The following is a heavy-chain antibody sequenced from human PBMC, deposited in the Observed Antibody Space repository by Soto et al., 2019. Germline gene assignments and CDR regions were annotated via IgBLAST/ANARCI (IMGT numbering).Heavy chain of an antibody. CDR3: ARDVARDNDY. D-gene: IGHD1-1*01. Sequence: QVQLLQSGAEVKKPGASVKVSCKASGYTFTRYYIHWVRQAPGQGLEWMGVINPGGGGTTYAQSFQGRVTMTGDTSTSTVYMELSRLRSEDTAVYFCARDVARDNDYWGQGTLVTVSS. J-gene: IGHJ4*02. CDR1: GYTFTRYY. V-gene: IGHV1-46*01. CDR2: INPGGGGT.